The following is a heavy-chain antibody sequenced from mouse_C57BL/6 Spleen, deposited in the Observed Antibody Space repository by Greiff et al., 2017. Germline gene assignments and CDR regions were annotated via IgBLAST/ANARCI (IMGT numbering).Heavy chain of an antibody. CDR3: TRWALAY. V-gene: IGHV1-15*01. J-gene: IGHJ2*01. CDR2: IDPETGGT. CDR1: GYTFTDYE. Sequence: QVQLKQSGAELVRPGASVTLSCKASGYTFTDYEMNWVKQTPVHGLEWIGAIDPETGGTAYNQKFKGKAILTADKSSSTAYMELRSLTSEDSAVYYCTRWALAYWGQGTTLTVSS.